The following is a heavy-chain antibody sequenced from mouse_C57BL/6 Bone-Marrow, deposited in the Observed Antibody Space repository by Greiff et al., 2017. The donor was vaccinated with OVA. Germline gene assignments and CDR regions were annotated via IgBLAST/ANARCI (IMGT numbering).Heavy chain of an antibody. V-gene: IGHV1-62-2*01. CDR1: GYTFTEYT. CDR3: ARHDPYPYSNFYFDY. D-gene: IGHD2-5*01. CDR2: FYPGSGSI. Sequence: QVQLKESGAELVKPGASVKLSCKASGYTFTEYTIHWVKQRSGQGLEWIGWFYPGSGSIKYNEKFKDKATLTADKSSSTVYMELSRLTSEDSAVYFCARHDPYPYSNFYFDYWGQGTTLTVSS. J-gene: IGHJ2*01.